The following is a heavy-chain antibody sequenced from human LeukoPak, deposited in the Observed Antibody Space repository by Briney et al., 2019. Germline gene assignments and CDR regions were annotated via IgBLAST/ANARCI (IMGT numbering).Heavy chain of an antibody. D-gene: IGHD2-21*02. Sequence: SETLSLTCTVSGGSISSYYWSWIRQPPGKGLEWIGHIYYSGSTNYNPSLKSRFTISVDTSKSRFSLKLSSVSAADTAVYYCARGTVAVTAGFDYSGQGTLVTVSS. CDR2: IYYSGST. CDR1: GGSISSYY. J-gene: IGHJ4*02. CDR3: ARGTVAVTAGFDY. V-gene: IGHV4-59*01.